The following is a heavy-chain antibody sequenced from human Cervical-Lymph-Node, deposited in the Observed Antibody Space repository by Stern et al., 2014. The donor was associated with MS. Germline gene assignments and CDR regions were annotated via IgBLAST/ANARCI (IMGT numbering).Heavy chain of an antibody. D-gene: IGHD7-27*01. CDR1: HDSIRTYF. V-gene: IGHV4-59*08. CDR2: IYYSGSA. CDR3: ARKADWGDYFDY. J-gene: IGHJ4*02. Sequence: VQLVESGPGLLKPSETLSLTCTVSHDSIRTYFWTWIRQPPGRTLEWIGYIYYSGSATYNPSLKSGATMPVDTPNKQFSLKLNSVTAADTAVYYCARKADWGDYFDYWGQGTLVTVSS.